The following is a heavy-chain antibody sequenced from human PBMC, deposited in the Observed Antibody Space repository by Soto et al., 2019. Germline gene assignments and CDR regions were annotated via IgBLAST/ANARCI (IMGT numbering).Heavy chain of an antibody. CDR3: ATLGHYDFWSGFRKGNWFDP. CDR2: INHSGST. V-gene: IGHV4-34*01. CDR1: GGSFIGYY. Sequence: QVQLQQWGAGLLKPSETVSLTCAVYGGSFIGYYGTWIRQPPGKGLEWIGEINHSGSTNYNPSLKSRATISADTSKNQCALRLISVTAADTAVYYCATLGHYDFWSGFRKGNWFDPWGQGTLVTVSS. J-gene: IGHJ5*02. D-gene: IGHD3-3*01.